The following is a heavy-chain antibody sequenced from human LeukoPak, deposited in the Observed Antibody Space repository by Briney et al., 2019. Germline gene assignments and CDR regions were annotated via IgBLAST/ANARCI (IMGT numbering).Heavy chain of an antibody. CDR3: ARSESGIAVAYYYFDY. CDR2: INPSGGST. D-gene: IGHD6-19*01. J-gene: IGHJ4*02. Sequence: ASVKVSCKASGYTFTSYYMHWVRQAPGQGLEWMGIINPSGGSTSYAQKFQGRVTMTRDTSTSTVYMELSSLRSEDTAVYYCARSESGIAVAYYYFDYWGQGTLVTVSS. CDR1: GYTFTSYY. V-gene: IGHV1-46*01.